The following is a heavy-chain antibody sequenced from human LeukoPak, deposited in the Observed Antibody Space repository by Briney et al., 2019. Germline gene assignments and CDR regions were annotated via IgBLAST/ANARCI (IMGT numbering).Heavy chain of an antibody. CDR3: ARGTMMVGP. J-gene: IGHJ5*02. CDR1: GGSFSSSSYY. V-gene: IGHV4-39*07. D-gene: IGHD3-22*01. Sequence: PSETLSLTCTVSGGSFSSSSYYWGWIRQPPGKGLEWIGSIYYSGSTYYNPSLKSRVTISVDTSKNQFSLKLSSVTAADTAVYYCARGTMMVGPWGQGTLVTVSS. CDR2: IYYSGST.